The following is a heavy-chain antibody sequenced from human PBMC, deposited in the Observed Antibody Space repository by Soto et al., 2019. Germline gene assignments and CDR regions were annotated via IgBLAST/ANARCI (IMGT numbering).Heavy chain of an antibody. CDR1: GFTFSTYA. J-gene: IGHJ4*02. Sequence: GGSLRLSCAASGFTFSTYAMSWVRQAPGKGLEWVSKIIKSGGSTYYADSVKGRFTISRDNSMTTLYLQMNSLRDEDTAVYYCARGPPLPGGHDYYFDYWGQGTLVTVSS. V-gene: IGHV3-23*01. CDR3: ARGPPLPGGHDYYFDY. CDR2: IIKSGGST. D-gene: IGHD1-1*01.